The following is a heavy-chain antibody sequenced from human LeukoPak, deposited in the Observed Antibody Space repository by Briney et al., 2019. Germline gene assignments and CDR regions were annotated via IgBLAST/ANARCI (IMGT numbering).Heavy chain of an antibody. D-gene: IGHD3-22*01. CDR3: AKGYYYGISGGIDY. V-gene: IGHV3-74*01. CDR2: INSDGSST. J-gene: IGHJ4*02. CDR1: GFTFSSYW. Sequence: GGSLRLSCAASGFTFSSYWMHWVRQAPGKGLVWVSRINSDGSSTSYADSVKGRFTISRDNSKNTLYLQMNSLRAEDTAVYYCAKGYYYGISGGIDYWGRGTLVTVSS.